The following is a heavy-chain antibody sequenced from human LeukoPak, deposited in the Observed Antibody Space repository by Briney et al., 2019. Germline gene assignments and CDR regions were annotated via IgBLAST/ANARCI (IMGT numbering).Heavy chain of an antibody. CDR3: AGATSY. Sequence: GGSLRLSCAASGFTFTTYWMSWVRQAPGKGLEWVANINQDGSEKYFVDSVKGRFTISRDNAKNSLYLQMNSLRAEDTAVYYCAGATSYWGQGTLVTVSS. J-gene: IGHJ4*02. CDR2: INQDGSEK. CDR1: GFTFTTYW. V-gene: IGHV3-7*03.